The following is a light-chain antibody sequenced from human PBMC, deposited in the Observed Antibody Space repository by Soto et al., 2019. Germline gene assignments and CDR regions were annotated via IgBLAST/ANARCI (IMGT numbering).Light chain of an antibody. Sequence: ALTQPASVSGSPGQSITISCTGSGRDIGAYDYVSWYQQHPGKTPKLLIYGVKNRPSGVSYRFSASKSAFTASLTISGLQAEDEAHYYCSSYTTSYFYVFGPGTKVTVL. CDR2: GVK. CDR1: GRDIGAYDY. CDR3: SSYTTSYFYV. V-gene: IGLV2-14*01. J-gene: IGLJ1*01.